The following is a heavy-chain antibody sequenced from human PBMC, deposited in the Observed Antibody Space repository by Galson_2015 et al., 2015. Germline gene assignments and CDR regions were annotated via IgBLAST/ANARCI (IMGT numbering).Heavy chain of an antibody. CDR2: IWHDGFEE. J-gene: IGHJ4*02. Sequence: SLRLSCAASGFVITTYNMHWVRQAPGKGLEWVAVIWHDGFEEHYADSVKGRFTISRDTSKNTVNLELNSLRAEDTAIYFCAREKVVISATQEKYLDYWGQGTLVTVSS. V-gene: IGHV3-33*01. CDR3: AREKVVISATQEKYLDY. D-gene: IGHD3-22*01. CDR1: GFVITTYN.